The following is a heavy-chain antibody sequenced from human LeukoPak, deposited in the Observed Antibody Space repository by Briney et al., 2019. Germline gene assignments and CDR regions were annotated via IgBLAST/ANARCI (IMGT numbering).Heavy chain of an antibody. V-gene: IGHV4-59*01. CDR3: ARGPNIVAPSPPDFDY. CDR1: GGSISSYY. J-gene: IGHJ4*02. D-gene: IGHD5-12*01. Sequence: SETLSLTCTVSGGSISSYYWSWIRQPPGKGLEWIGYIYYSGSTNYIPSLKSRVTISVDTSKNQFSLQLSSVTAADTAVYYCARGPNIVAPSPPDFDYWGQGTLVTVSS. CDR2: IYYSGST.